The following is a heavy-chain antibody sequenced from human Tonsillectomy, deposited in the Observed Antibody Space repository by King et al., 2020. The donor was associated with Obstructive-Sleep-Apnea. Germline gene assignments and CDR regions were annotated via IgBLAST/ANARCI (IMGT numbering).Heavy chain of an antibody. V-gene: IGHV3-20*01. J-gene: IGHJ3*02. CDR3: ARVDLGNSGYSYGAFDI. CDR1: GFNFDDYG. D-gene: IGHD5-18*01. CDR2: INWNGGST. Sequence: VQLVESGGGVVRPGGSLRLSCAASGFNFDDYGMTWVRQGPGKGLEWVSGINWNGGSTGYADSLKGRFTISRDSAKNSLYLEMNSLRAEDTALYHCARVDLGNSGYSYGAFDIWGQGTMVTVSS.